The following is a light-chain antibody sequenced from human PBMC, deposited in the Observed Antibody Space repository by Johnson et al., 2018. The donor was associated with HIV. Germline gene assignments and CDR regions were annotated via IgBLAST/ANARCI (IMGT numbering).Light chain of an antibody. CDR2: ENN. CDR1: SSNIGNNY. CDR3: GTWDSSLGTYV. Sequence: QSVLTQPPSVSAAPGQKVTISCYGSSSNIGNNYVSWYQQFPGTAPKLLIYENNKRPSGIPDRFSGSKSATSATLGITGLQTGDEADYYCGTWDSSLGTYVFGTGTKVTV. J-gene: IGLJ1*01. V-gene: IGLV1-51*02.